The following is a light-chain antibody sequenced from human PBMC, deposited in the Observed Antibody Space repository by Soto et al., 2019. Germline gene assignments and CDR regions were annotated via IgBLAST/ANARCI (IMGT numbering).Light chain of an antibody. J-gene: IGKJ4*02. Sequence: EIALTQSPGTLSLSPGERPTLSCRASQSVSSSYLAWYQQKPGQAPRLLIYGPSSRATGVPDRFSGSRSGTDFTLTISRREPEDDAVYYCQQYGSPPPGTFGGGTKVEIK. CDR2: GPS. CDR3: QQYGSPPPGT. V-gene: IGKV3-20*01. CDR1: QSVSSSY.